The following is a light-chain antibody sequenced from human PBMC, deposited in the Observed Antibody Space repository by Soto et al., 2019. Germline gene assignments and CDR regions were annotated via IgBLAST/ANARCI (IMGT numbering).Light chain of an antibody. CDR1: QGISNY. J-gene: IGKJ1*01. V-gene: IGKV1-27*01. Sequence: DIQTTQSPSSLSASVGDRVTITCRASQGISNYLAWYQQKPGKVPKLLIYAASTLQSGVPSRFSGSGSGTDLTLTISSLQPEDVASYYCQKYNSAPWTFGQGTKVEIK. CDR2: AAS. CDR3: QKYNSAPWT.